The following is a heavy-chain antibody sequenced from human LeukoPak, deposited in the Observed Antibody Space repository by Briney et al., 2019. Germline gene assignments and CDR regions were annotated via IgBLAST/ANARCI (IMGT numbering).Heavy chain of an antibody. D-gene: IGHD3-10*01. CDR1: GFTFSSYE. J-gene: IGHJ4*02. CDR2: ISSSGSTI. CDR3: ARSRITMVRGVTGLGY. V-gene: IGHV3-48*03. Sequence: GGSLRLSCAASGFTFSSYEMNWVRQAPGKGLEWVTYISSSGSTIYYADSVKGRFTISRDNAKNSLYLQMNSLRAEDTAVYYCARSRITMVRGVTGLGYWAQGTLVTVSS.